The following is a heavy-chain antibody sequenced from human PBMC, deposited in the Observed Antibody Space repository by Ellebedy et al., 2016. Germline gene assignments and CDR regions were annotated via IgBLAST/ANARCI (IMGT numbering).Heavy chain of an antibody. CDR1: GFTFSSSW. CDR3: VVIFRAATGFDC. D-gene: IGHD6-25*01. V-gene: IGHV3-74*01. CDR2: IKSDGSST. Sequence: GESLKISCAASGFTFSSSWVNWVRQAPGKGLVWVSRIKSDGSSTFYADSVKGRFAISRDNAKHTVYLQMNSLRAEDTAVYYCVVIFRAATGFDCWGQGTLVTVS. J-gene: IGHJ4*02.